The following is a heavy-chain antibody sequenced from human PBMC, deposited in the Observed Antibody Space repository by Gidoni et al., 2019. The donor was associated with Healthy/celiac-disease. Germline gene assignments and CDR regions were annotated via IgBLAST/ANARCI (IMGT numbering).Heavy chain of an antibody. Sequence: EVQLVESGGGLVQPGGSLRLSCAASGFTFSSYAMSWVRQAPGKGLEWVSAISGSGGSTYYADSVKGRFTISRDNSKNTLYLQMNSLRAEDTAVYYCAKGGITIFGVAVYYYYGMDVWGQGTTVTVSS. CDR2: ISGSGGST. V-gene: IGHV3-23*04. D-gene: IGHD3-3*01. CDR3: AKGGITIFGVAVYYYYGMDV. CDR1: GFTFSSYA. J-gene: IGHJ6*02.